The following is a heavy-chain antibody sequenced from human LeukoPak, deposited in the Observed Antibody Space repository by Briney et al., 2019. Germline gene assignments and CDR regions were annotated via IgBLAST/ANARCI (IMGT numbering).Heavy chain of an antibody. CDR3: ARARCGGDCYHFDY. Sequence: VSVKVSCKASGYTFTSYDINWVRQATGQGLEWMGWMNPNSGNTGYAQKFQGRVTMTRNTSISTAYMELSSLRSEDTAVYYRARARCGGDCYHFDYWGQGTLVTVSS. CDR2: MNPNSGNT. V-gene: IGHV1-8*01. J-gene: IGHJ4*02. CDR1: GYTFTSYD. D-gene: IGHD2-21*02.